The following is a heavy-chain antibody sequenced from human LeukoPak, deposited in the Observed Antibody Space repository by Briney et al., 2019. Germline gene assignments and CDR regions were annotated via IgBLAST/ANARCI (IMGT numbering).Heavy chain of an antibody. J-gene: IGHJ4*02. CDR1: GFTFSSYS. CDR3: AREPGWPNLLYFDY. Sequence: AGGSLRLSCAASGFTFSSYSMNWVRQAPGKGLEWVSSISSSSSYIYYADSVKGRFTISRDNAKNSLYLQMNSLRAEDTAVYYCAREPGWPNLLYFDYWGQGTLVTVSS. D-gene: IGHD3-9*01. V-gene: IGHV3-21*01. CDR2: ISSSSSYI.